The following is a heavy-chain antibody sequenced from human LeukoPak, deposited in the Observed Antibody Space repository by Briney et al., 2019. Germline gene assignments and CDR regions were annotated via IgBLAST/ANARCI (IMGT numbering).Heavy chain of an antibody. V-gene: IGHV3-21*01. J-gene: IGHJ4*02. CDR3: ARARMAAPIDY. CDR2: ISSSSSYI. Sequence: GGSLRLSCAASGFTFSSYSMNWVHQAPGKGLEWVSSISSSSSYIYYADSVKGRFTISRDNAKNSLYLQMNSLRAEDTAVYYCARARMAAPIDYWGQGTLVTVSS. D-gene: IGHD6-25*01. CDR1: GFTFSSYS.